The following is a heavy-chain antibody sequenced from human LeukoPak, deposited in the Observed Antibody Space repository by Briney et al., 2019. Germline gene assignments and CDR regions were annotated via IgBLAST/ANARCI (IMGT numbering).Heavy chain of an antibody. CDR2: ISAGAFNT. J-gene: IGHJ4*02. V-gene: IGHV3-23*01. D-gene: IGHD1-26*01. Sequence: GGSLRLSCAASGFAFSSYAMSWARQAPGKGLEWVSSISAGAFNTYYADSVKGRYTVSRDNSKNTLYLQMSSLRAEDTAVYYCAKTPKNQWEVIYFDHWGQGTLVTVSS. CDR3: AKTPKNQWEVIYFDH. CDR1: GFAFSSYA.